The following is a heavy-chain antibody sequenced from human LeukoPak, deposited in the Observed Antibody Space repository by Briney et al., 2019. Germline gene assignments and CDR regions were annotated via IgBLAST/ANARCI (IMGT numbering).Heavy chain of an antibody. D-gene: IGHD3-10*01. CDR1: GFSFSDFA. CDR3: ARGYGSGSYLGK. J-gene: IGHJ1*01. CDR2: IWYDGHTT. V-gene: IGHV3-33*01. Sequence: PGRPLRLSCGASGFSFSDFAMHWVRQAPGKGLEWLALIWYDGHTTYYTDSVRGRFTISRDDANDTLYLHMNSLSADDTAVYFCARGYGSGSYLGKWGQGTLVTVSS.